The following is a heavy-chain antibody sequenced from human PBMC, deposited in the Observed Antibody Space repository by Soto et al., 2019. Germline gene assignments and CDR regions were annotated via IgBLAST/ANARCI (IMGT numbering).Heavy chain of an antibody. CDR3: AGAAGIVFFGVVVPHYYGRDG. J-gene: IGHJ6*02. V-gene: IGHV1-69*06. Sequence: SVKVSCKASGGTFSSYAISWVRQAPGEGLEGMGGIIPIFGTANYAQKFQGRVTITAHKSTSTAHMEQSSMRSADTAVYYCAGAAGIVFFGVVVPHYYGRDGWVVGATVAVS. D-gene: IGHD3-3*01. CDR1: GGTFSSYA. CDR2: IIPIFGTA.